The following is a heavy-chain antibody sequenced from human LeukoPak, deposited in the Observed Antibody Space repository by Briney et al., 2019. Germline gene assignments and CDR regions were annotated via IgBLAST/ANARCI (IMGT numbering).Heavy chain of an antibody. J-gene: IGHJ3*02. CDR3: ARAPLRWDDAFDI. CDR2: IIPILGIA. D-gene: IGHD2-21*01. Sequence: ASVKVSCKASGGTFSSYAISWVRQAPGQGLEWVGRIIPILGIANYAQKFQGRVTITAVKSTSTAYMELRSLRSDDTAVYYCARAPLRWDDAFDIWGQGTMVTVSP. CDR1: GGTFSSYA. V-gene: IGHV1-69*04.